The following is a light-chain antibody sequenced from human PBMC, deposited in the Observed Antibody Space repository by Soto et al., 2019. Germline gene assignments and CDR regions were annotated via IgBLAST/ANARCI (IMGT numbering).Light chain of an antibody. CDR1: QRISGY. V-gene: IGKV1-39*01. CDR3: QQSHTLPSS. CDR2: AES. Sequence: DIQMTQSPSSLSASVGDRVTITCRASQRISGYVNWYQQRPGKAPNLLIYAESTLQSGVPSRFRGSGSATEFTLTISSLQPEDFATYYCQQSHTLPSSFGGGTKVQI. J-gene: IGKJ4*01.